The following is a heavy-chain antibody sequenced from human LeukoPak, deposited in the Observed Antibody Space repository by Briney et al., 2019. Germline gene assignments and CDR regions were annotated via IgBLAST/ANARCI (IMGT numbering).Heavy chain of an antibody. J-gene: IGHJ4*02. Sequence: SETLSLTCTVSGGSISSYYWSWLRQPPGKGLEWIGYIYYSGSTNYNPSLKSRVTISVDTSKNQFSLKLSSVTAADTAVYYCAGGSGWYSYYFDYWGQGTLVTVSS. V-gene: IGHV4-59*01. CDR3: AGGSGWYSYYFDY. D-gene: IGHD6-19*01. CDR2: IYYSGST. CDR1: GGSISSYY.